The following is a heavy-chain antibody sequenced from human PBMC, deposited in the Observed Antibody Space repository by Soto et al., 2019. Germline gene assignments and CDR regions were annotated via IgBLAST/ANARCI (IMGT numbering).Heavy chain of an antibody. D-gene: IGHD2-15*01. J-gene: IGHJ3*02. Sequence: ASVKVSCKASGYTFTSYGISWVRQAPGQGLEWMGWISAYNGNTNYAQKLQGRVTMTTDTSTSTAYMELRSLRSDDTAVYYCAREGGLVVAATLISDAFDIWGQGTMVTVSS. CDR1: GYTFTSYG. CDR3: AREGGLVVAATLISDAFDI. CDR2: ISAYNGNT. V-gene: IGHV1-18*01.